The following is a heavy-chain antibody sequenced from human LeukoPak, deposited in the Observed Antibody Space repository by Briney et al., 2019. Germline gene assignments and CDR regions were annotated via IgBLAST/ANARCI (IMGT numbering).Heavy chain of an antibody. CDR1: GGSISSGGYY. V-gene: IGHV4-30-2*01. CDR3: ARHASYHGNFDY. Sequence: PSETLSLTCTVSGGSISSGGYYWSWIRQPPGKGLEWIGYIYHSGSTYYNPSLNSRVTISLDRSKNQFSLNLSSVTAADTAVYYCARHASYHGNFDYWGQGTLVTVSS. J-gene: IGHJ4*02. CDR2: IYHSGST. D-gene: IGHD1-26*01.